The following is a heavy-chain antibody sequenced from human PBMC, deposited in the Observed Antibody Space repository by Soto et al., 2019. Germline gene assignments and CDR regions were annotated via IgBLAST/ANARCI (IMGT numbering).Heavy chain of an antibody. V-gene: IGHV1-69*12. Sequence: QVQLVQSGAEVKKPGSSVKVSCKASGGTFSSYAISWVRQAPGQGLEWMGGIIPIFGTANYAQKFQGRVTITADESTSTAYMELSSLRSEDTAGYYCASGGTRRDGYKYYFDYWGQGTLVTVSS. CDR2: IIPIFGTA. D-gene: IGHD5-12*01. CDR1: GGTFSSYA. J-gene: IGHJ4*02. CDR3: ASGGTRRDGYKYYFDY.